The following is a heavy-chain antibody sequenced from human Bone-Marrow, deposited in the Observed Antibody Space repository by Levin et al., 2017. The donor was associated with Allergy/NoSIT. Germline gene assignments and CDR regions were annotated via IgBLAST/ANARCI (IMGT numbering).Heavy chain of an antibody. V-gene: IGHV3-30*18. CDR3: AKDQKSYFWYSSGWGASDI. J-gene: IGHJ3*02. D-gene: IGHD6-19*01. CDR2: ISYDGSNK. Sequence: GGSLRLSCAASGFTFSSYGMHWVRQAPGKGLEWVAVISYDGSNKYYADSVKGRFTISRDNSKNTLYLQMNSLRAEDTAVYYCAKDQKSYFWYSSGWGASDIWGQGTMVTVSS. CDR1: GFTFSSYG.